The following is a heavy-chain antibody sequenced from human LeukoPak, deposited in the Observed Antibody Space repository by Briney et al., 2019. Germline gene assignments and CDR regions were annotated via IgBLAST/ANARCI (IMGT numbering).Heavy chain of an antibody. J-gene: IGHJ5*02. CDR3: ARTTKYQFKWAGFDP. V-gene: IGHV4-4*02. CDR1: GGSISTTNW. D-gene: IGHD2-2*01. Sequence: SETLSLTCGVSGGSISTTNWWSWVRQPPGQGLEWIGEISLSGLTNYSPSLNSRVTMSLDKPKNQLSLNLSSVTAADTAVYYCARTTKYQFKWAGFDPWGQGTLVTVSS. CDR2: ISLSGLT.